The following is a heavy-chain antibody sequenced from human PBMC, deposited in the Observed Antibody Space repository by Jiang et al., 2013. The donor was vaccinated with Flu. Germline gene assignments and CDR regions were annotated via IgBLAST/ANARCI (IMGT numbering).Heavy chain of an antibody. J-gene: IGHJ6*02. Sequence: SGAEVKKPGSSVKVSCKASGGTFSSYTISWVRQAPGQGLEWMGRIIPILGIANYAQKFQGRVTITADKSTSTAYMELSSLRSEDTAVYYCARGSNYDSSGSILLDPSNYGMDVWGQGTTVTVSS. D-gene: IGHD3-22*01. CDR3: ARGSNYDSSGSILLDPSNYGMDV. CDR2: IIPILGIA. CDR1: GGTFSSYT. V-gene: IGHV1-69*04.